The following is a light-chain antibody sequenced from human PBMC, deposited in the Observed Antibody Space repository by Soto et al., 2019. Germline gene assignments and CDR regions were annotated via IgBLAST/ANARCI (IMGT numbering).Light chain of an antibody. V-gene: IGLV1-40*01. J-gene: IGLJ2*01. CDR1: SSNIGADYD. CDR3: QSYDSSLSGVV. CDR2: GNS. Sequence: QSALTQPPSVSGALGQRVTISCTGSSSNIGADYDVHWYQQLPGTAPKLLIYGNSNRPSGVPDRFSGSKSGTSASLAITGLQAEDEADYYCQSYDSSLSGVVFGGGTKLTVL.